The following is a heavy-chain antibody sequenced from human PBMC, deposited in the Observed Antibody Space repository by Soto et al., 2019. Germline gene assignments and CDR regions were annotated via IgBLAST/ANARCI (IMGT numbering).Heavy chain of an antibody. D-gene: IGHD7-27*01. V-gene: IGHV4-30-4*01. CDR1: GGSIRNVNYC. CDR3: ARGPSGDKVDY. Sequence: QVQLQESGPGLVKPSETLSLTCTVSGGSIRNVNYCWSWVRQSPDKGLDWIGHIYDGGSIYNNPSLNSRVTISIDTSKNQFSLKLSSVSATDTAVYYCARGPSGDKVDYWGQGTLVTVSS. J-gene: IGHJ4*02. CDR2: IYDGGSI.